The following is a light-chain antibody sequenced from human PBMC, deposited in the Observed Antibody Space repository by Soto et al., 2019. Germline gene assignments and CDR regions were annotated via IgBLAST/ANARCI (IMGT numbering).Light chain of an antibody. J-gene: IGLJ7*01. CDR3: QAWGTGGV. Sequence: QLVLTQSPSASASPGASVKLTCTLSSGHSDYAIAWHQQQPEKGPRYLMKVTSDGSHNKGDGIPDRFSGSSSGADRYLTISSLRSDDEADYYCQAWGTGGVFGGGTQLTVL. CDR1: SGHSDYA. CDR2: VTSDGSH. V-gene: IGLV4-69*01.